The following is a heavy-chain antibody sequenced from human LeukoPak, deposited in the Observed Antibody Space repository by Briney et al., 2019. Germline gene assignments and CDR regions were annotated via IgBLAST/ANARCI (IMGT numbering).Heavy chain of an antibody. D-gene: IGHD3-3*01. J-gene: IGHJ5*02. V-gene: IGHV3-48*03. CDR3: ARDLQLPRFLEWLDA. CDR1: GFTSSSYE. CDR2: ISSSGSTI. Sequence: GGSLRLSCAASGFTSSSYEMNWVRQAPGKGLEWVSYISSSGSTIYYADSVKGRFTISRDNAKNSLYLQMNSLRAEDTAVYYCARDLQLPRFLEWLDAWGQGTLVTVSS.